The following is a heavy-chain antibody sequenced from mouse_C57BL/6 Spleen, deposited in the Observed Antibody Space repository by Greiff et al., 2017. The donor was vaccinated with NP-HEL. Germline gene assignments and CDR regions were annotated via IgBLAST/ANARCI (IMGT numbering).Heavy chain of an antibody. Sequence: QVQLQQPGAELVKPGASVKLSCKASGYTFTSYWITWVKQRPGRGLEWIGEIDPGSGSTNYNEKFTSKATLTVDTPSSTAYMQLSSLTSEDSAVYYCARRNTLEHAMDYWGQGTTVTVSS. CDR3: ARRNTLEHAMDY. CDR1: GYTFTSYW. V-gene: IGHV1-55*01. CDR2: IDPGSGST. J-gene: IGHJ4*01. D-gene: IGHD5-2*01.